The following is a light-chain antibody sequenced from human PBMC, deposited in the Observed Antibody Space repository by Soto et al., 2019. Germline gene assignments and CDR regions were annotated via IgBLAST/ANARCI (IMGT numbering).Light chain of an antibody. CDR1: QSVNSN. J-gene: IGKJ2*01. V-gene: IGKV3-15*01. CDR3: QQYNNWPPYT. Sequence: EIVLTQSPATLSLSPGERATLFCRASQSVNSNLAWYQQKPGQAPRLLMYGAFKRASNVPARFSGSGSGTEFTLTISSLQSEDSAVYYCQQYNNWPPYTLGQGTKVDIK. CDR2: GAF.